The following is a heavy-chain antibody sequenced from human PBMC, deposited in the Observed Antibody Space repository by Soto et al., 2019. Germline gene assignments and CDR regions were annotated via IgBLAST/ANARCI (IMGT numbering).Heavy chain of an antibody. CDR1: GGSISSNSYY. Sequence: QLQLQESGPGLVKPSETLSLTCTVSGGSISSNSYYWGWIRQPPGKVLEWIGSIYYSGNTYYNPSLKSRVTISVDTSKTQCSLKLSAVTAADTAVYYCARLGKVVGGYYFGFDYWGQGTLVIVSS. D-gene: IGHD3-22*01. J-gene: IGHJ4*02. CDR2: IYYSGNT. V-gene: IGHV4-39*01. CDR3: ARLGKVVGGYYFGFDY.